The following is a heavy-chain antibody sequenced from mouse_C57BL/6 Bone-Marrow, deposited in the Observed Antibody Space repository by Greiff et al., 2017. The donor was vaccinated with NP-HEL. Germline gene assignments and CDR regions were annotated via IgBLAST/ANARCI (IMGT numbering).Heavy chain of an antibody. V-gene: IGHV1-26*01. J-gene: IGHJ3*01. D-gene: IGHD5-1*01. CDR1: GYTFTDYY. Sequence: EVQLQQSGPELVKPGASVKISCKASGYTFTDYYMNWVKQSHGKSLEWIGDINPNNGGTSYNQKFKGKATLTVDKSSSTAYMALRSLTSEDSAVDYCAKRTYTWFAYWGQGTLVTVSA. CDR2: INPNNGGT. CDR3: AKRTYTWFAY.